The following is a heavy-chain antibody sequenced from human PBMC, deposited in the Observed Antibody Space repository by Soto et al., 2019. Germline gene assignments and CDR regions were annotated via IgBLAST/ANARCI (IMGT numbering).Heavy chain of an antibody. CDR3: ARDRSVAASPHDAFAV. J-gene: IGHJ3*01. Sequence: GGSLRLSCAASGFSFDIYNLSWVRQAPGKGLEWVSSISGDGTYRYYADSVKGRFTISRDSASDSVFLQMNSLRAEDTAVYYCARDRSVAASPHDAFAVWGQGTLVTVSS. CDR1: GFSFDIYN. V-gene: IGHV3-21*01. D-gene: IGHD1-26*01. CDR2: ISGDGTYR.